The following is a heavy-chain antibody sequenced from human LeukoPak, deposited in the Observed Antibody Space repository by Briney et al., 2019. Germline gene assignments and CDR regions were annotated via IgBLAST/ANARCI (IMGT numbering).Heavy chain of an antibody. Sequence: SETLSLTCAVSDDSFSSHYWTWIRQPPGKGLEWIGYISYIGSTNYNPSLKSRVTIPIDTSKNEFSLKLTSVTAADTAVYYCARDLVTVTKGFDIWGQGTMVTVSS. J-gene: IGHJ3*02. V-gene: IGHV4-59*11. CDR2: ISYIGST. CDR1: DDSFSSHY. CDR3: ARDLVTVTKGFDI. D-gene: IGHD4-17*01.